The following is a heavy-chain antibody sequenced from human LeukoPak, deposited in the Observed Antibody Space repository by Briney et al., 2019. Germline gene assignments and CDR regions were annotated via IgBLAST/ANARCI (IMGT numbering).Heavy chain of an antibody. CDR2: TRNKANTYTT. CDR3: ARAAEYSGYDSADY. V-gene: IGHV3-72*01. J-gene: IGHJ4*02. CDR1: GFTFSSYA. Sequence: PGGSLRLSCAASGFTFSSYAMSWVRQAPGKGLERVGRTRNKANTYTTEYAASVKGRFTISRDDSKNSLYLQMNSLKTEDTAVYYCARAAEYSGYDSADYWGQGTLVTVSS. D-gene: IGHD5-12*01.